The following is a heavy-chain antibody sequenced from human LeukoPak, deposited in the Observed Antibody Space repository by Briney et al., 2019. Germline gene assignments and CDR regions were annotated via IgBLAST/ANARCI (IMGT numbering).Heavy chain of an antibody. CDR1: GGSFSGYY. D-gene: IGHD6-13*01. CDR2: INHSGST. J-gene: IGHJ5*02. Sequence: PSETLSLTCAVYGGSFSGYYWSWIRQPPGKGLEWIGEINHSGSTNCNPSLKSRVTISVDTSKNQFSLKLSSVTAADTAVYYCAGTIAAAAYNWFDPWGQGTLVTVSS. V-gene: IGHV4-34*01. CDR3: AGTIAAAAYNWFDP.